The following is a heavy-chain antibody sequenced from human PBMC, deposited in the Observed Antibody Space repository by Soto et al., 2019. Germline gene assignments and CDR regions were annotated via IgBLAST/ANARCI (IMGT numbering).Heavy chain of an antibody. D-gene: IGHD4-17*01. CDR3: ARALGATVTTGYFDY. Sequence: GGSLRLSCAASGFTFSSYAMHWVRQAPGKGLEYVSAISSNGGSTYYANSVKGRFTISRDNSKNTLYLQMGSLRAEDMAVYYCARALGATVTTGYFDYWGQGTLVTVSS. V-gene: IGHV3-64*01. CDR2: ISSNGGST. CDR1: GFTFSSYA. J-gene: IGHJ4*02.